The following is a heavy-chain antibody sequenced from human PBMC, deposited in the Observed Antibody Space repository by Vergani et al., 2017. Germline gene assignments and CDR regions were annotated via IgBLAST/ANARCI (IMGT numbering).Heavy chain of an antibody. Sequence: EVQLVESGGGPVKPGGSLRLSCAVSGFPLSSYSMNWVRQAPGKGLEWVSSISSGSGYIYYADSVKGRFTISRDNAKNSLYLQMNSLRAEDTAVYYCARGQHSSGWYPGHFDLWGRDTLVTVSS. CDR2: ISSGSGYI. CDR3: ARGQHSSGWYPGHFDL. J-gene: IGHJ2*01. V-gene: IGHV3-21*01. CDR1: GFPLSSYS. D-gene: IGHD6-19*01.